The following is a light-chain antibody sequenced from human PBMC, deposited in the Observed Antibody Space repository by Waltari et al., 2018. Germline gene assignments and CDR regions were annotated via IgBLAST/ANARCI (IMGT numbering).Light chain of an antibody. CDR2: EVS. CDR1: RTDICVYHH. CDR3: ASFAGSNTL. J-gene: IGLJ2*01. V-gene: IGLV2-8*01. Sequence: QSALTQPPSASGSPGQSVTISCPGPRTDICVYHHVPWYQQHPGKAPNLLIYEVSERPSGVPARFSGSKSGITASLTVFGLQTEDEADYYCASFAGSNTLFGGGTKLTVL.